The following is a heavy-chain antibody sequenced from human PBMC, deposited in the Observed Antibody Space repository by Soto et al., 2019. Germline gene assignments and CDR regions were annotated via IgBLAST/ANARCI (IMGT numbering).Heavy chain of an antibody. V-gene: IGHV3-23*01. CDR3: AHSPGYSRGWYVNTGVYYYYGMDV. Sequence: PGGSLRLSCAASGFTFSSYAMSWVRQAPGKGLEWVSAISGSGGSTYYADSVKGRSTISRDNSKNTLYLQMNSLRAEDTAVYYCAHSPGYSRGWYVNTGVYYYYGMDVWGQGTTVTVSS. J-gene: IGHJ6*02. CDR2: ISGSGGST. CDR1: GFTFSSYA. D-gene: IGHD6-19*01.